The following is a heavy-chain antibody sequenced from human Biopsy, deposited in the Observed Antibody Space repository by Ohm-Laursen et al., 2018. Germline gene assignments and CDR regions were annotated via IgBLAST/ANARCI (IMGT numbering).Heavy chain of an antibody. D-gene: IGHD5-18*01. Sequence: SLRLSCAASGFAFNHYGMQWVRQAPGKGLEWVAFIFYDGSNTYYADSVKGRFTISRDNSRDTLYLQMSSLRAEDTAVYYCAKDRYNYTPIGGFSMDVWGQGTTVTVSS. CDR3: AKDRYNYTPIGGFSMDV. CDR1: GFAFNHYG. CDR2: IFYDGSNT. V-gene: IGHV3-30*18. J-gene: IGHJ6*02.